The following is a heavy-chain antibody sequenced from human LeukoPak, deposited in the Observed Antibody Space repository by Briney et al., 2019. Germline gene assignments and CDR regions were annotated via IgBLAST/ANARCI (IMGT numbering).Heavy chain of an antibody. CDR2: ISTRDNTI. CDR3: ARGARWAYYFDY. Sequence: PGGSLRLSCAASGFTFSSYSMSWIRQTPGKGLEWLSYISTRDNTIQYADSVKGRFTISRDNANNSVFLQMNNLRAEDSAIYYCARGARWAYYFDYWGQGSLVTVSS. CDR1: GFTFSSYS. V-gene: IGHV3-48*04. D-gene: IGHD4-23*01. J-gene: IGHJ4*02.